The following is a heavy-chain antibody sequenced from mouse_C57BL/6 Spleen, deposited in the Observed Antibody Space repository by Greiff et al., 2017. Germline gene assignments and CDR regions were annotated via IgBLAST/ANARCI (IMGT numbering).Heavy chain of an antibody. CDR3: TKRGKGYFDY. Sequence: VQLQQSGAELVRPGASVKLSCTASGFNIKDDYMHWVKQRPEQGLEWIGWLDPENGDTAYASKFQGKANITADTSSNTAYLQLSSLTSEDTAVYYCTKRGKGYFDYWGQGTTLTVSS. J-gene: IGHJ2*01. V-gene: IGHV14-4*01. CDR1: GFNIKDDY. D-gene: IGHD2-1*01. CDR2: LDPENGDT.